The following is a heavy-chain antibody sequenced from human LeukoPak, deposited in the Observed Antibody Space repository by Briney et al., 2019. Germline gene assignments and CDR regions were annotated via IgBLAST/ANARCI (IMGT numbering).Heavy chain of an antibody. CDR3: AKEPGVVVAAGILDC. J-gene: IGHJ4*02. CDR2: ISGSGGST. Sequence: GGSLRLSCAASGFTFSSYAMSWVRQAPGKGLEWVSAISGSGGSTYYADSVKGRFTIPRDNSKNTLYLQMNSLRAEDTAVYYCAKEPGVVVAAGILDCWGRGALVTVSS. V-gene: IGHV3-23*01. CDR1: GFTFSSYA. D-gene: IGHD2-15*01.